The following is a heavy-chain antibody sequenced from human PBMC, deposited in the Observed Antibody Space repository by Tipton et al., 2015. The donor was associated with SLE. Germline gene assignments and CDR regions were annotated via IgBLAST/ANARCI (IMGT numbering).Heavy chain of an antibody. D-gene: IGHD2-15*01. CDR2: VDNSGSA. V-gene: IGHV4-4*08. J-gene: IGHJ3*02. CDR3: ARLDIVVVVAATSAFDI. Sequence: TLSLTCTVSGVSIRSYFWSWIRQPPGKGLELIGFVDNSGSAGYTPSLKSRVTISVDTSKNQFSLKLSSVTAADTAVYYCARLDIVVVVAATSAFDIWGQGTMVTVSS. CDR1: GVSIRSYF.